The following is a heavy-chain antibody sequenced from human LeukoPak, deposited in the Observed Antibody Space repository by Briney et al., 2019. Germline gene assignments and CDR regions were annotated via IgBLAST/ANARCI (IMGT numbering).Heavy chain of an antibody. D-gene: IGHD1-26*01. V-gene: IGHV1-2*02. CDR3: ARETPTGSYFGY. CDR2: INPNSGGT. CDR1: GYAFTGYY. J-gene: IGHJ4*02. Sequence: ASVKVSCKASGYAFTGYYMHWVRQAPGQGLWWMGWINPNSGGTKYAQKFQGRVTMTRDTSISTASMELSSLRSDDTAVYYCARETPTGSYFGYWGQGTLVTVSS.